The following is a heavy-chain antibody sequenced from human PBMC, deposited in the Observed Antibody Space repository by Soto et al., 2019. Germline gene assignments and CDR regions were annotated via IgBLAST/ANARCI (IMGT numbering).Heavy chain of an antibody. Sequence: QVQLVESGGRVVQPGRSLRLSCAASGFTFSSYGMHWVRQAPGKGLEWVAVIWYDGSNKYYADSVKGRFTISRDNSKNTLYLQMNSLRAEDTAVYYCARGVLGYSYGTDWYFDLWGRGTLVTVSS. V-gene: IGHV3-33*01. J-gene: IGHJ2*01. CDR3: ARGVLGYSYGTDWYFDL. D-gene: IGHD5-18*01. CDR2: IWYDGSNK. CDR1: GFTFSSYG.